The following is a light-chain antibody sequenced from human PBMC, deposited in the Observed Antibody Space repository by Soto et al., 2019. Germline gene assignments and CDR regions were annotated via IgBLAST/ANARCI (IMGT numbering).Light chain of an antibody. CDR3: QQYGNSPIT. CDR1: QNINSIY. J-gene: IGKJ5*01. Sequence: IVLTQSPGTLSFSPGERAPPSCPAGQNINSIYLAWYQQKGGQAPRLPIHGASSRATGIPDRFSGSGSGTDFTLTISRLEPEDFAVYFCQQYGNSPITFGQGTRLEIK. V-gene: IGKV3-20*01. CDR2: GAS.